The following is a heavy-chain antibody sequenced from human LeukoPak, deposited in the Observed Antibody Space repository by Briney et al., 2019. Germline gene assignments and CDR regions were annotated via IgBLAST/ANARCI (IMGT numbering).Heavy chain of an antibody. Sequence: GGSLRLSCAASGFIFSNYGMNWVRQAPGKGLEWVAAISASGSATSYADSVRGRFTISRDNSKSTTYLQMNSLRAEDTAVFYCAKDLYPRDFWSGYFDYWGQGIPVTVSS. J-gene: IGHJ4*02. D-gene: IGHD3-3*01. CDR1: GFIFSNYG. CDR2: ISASGSAT. CDR3: AKDLYPRDFWSGYFDY. V-gene: IGHV3-23*01.